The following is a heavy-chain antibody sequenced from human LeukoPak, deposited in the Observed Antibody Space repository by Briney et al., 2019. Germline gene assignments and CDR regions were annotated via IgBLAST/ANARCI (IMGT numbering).Heavy chain of an antibody. D-gene: IGHD6-19*01. CDR2: IYHSGST. CDR3: ATLAVAGSGGDAFDI. CDR1: GGSISSSNW. V-gene: IGHV4-4*02. Sequence: SETLSLTCAVSGGSISSSNWWSWVRQPPGKGLEWIGEIYHSGSTNYNPSLKSRVTISVDRSKNQFSLKLSSVTAADTAVYYCATLAVAGSGGDAFDIWGQGTMVTVSS. J-gene: IGHJ3*02.